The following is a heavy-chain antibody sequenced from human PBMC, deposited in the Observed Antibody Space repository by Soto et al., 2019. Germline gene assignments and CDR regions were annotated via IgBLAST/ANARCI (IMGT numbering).Heavy chain of an antibody. V-gene: IGHV1-69*01. CDR3: ATLLRTGNYGMDV. D-gene: IGHD2-21*01. CDR2: IIPIFGTT. J-gene: IGHJ6*02. CDR1: GGTFSNDA. Sequence: QEQLVQAGAEVKKPGSSVRISCRASGGTFSNDAVSWVRQAPGQGLQWMGGIIPIFGTTHYAQKFQGRVTITAAESTATAYMELRSVTSEDTAVYYCATLLRTGNYGMDVWGQGTAVTVSS.